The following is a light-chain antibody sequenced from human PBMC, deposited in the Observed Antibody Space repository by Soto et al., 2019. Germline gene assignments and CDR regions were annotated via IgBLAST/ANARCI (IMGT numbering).Light chain of an antibody. CDR2: EVS. J-gene: IGLJ1*01. CDR1: SSDVGGYNY. Sequence: QSALTQPASVSGSPGQSITISCTGTSSDVGGYNYVSWYQQHPGKAPKLMIYEVSNRPSGVSNRFSGSKSGNTASLTISGLQAEDEADYYCSSYTSRVYAFGTGTKVTVL. CDR3: SSYTSRVYA. V-gene: IGLV2-14*01.